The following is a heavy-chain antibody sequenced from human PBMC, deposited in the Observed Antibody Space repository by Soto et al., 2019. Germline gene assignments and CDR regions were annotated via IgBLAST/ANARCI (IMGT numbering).Heavy chain of an antibody. CDR2: ISSSSSSSSYT. J-gene: IGHJ4*02. Sequence: GGSLRLSCAASGFTFSDYYMSWIRQAPGKGLEWVSYISSSSSSSSYTNYADSVKGRFTISRDNAKNSLDLQMNSLRAEDTAVYYCARGRKGGNTGYYFDYWGQGTLVTVSS. D-gene: IGHD1-1*01. V-gene: IGHV3-11*06. CDR3: ARGRKGGNTGYYFDY. CDR1: GFTFSDYY.